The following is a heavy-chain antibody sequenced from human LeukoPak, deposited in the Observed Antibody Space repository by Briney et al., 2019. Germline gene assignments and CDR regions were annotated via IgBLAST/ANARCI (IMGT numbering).Heavy chain of an antibody. CDR3: ARVGRDHYYYYMVV. V-gene: IGHV3-13*01. Sequence: GGSLRLSCAASGFTFSSYDMHWVRQATGKGLEWVSAIGTAGDTYYPGSVKGRFTISRENAKNSLYLQMNSLRAGDTAVYYCARVGRDHYYYYMVVWGKGTTVTVSS. J-gene: IGHJ6*03. CDR1: GFTFSSYD. CDR2: IGTAGDT. D-gene: IGHD2-15*01.